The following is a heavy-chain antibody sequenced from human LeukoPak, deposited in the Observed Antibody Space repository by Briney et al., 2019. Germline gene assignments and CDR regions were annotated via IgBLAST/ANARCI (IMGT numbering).Heavy chain of an antibody. CDR1: GFTFSSYW. V-gene: IGHV3-74*01. CDR2: INGDGRNI. D-gene: IGHD3-9*01. J-gene: IGHJ6*02. Sequence: GGSLRLSCVASGFTFSSYWMHWVRQDPRKGLVWVSRINGDGRNINYADSVRGRFTISRDNAKNTLYLQMNTLRVEDTAVYYCTRDPMDYDVSTGLHHYYMDVWGQGTTVTVSS. CDR3: TRDPMDYDVSTGLHHYYMDV.